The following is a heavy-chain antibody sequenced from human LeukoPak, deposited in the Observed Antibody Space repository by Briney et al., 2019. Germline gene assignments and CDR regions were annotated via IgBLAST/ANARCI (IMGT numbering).Heavy chain of an antibody. CDR1: GLTVSSNY. Sequence: GGSLRLSCAASGLTVSSNYMSWVRQAPGKGVEWVSVISSGGSTYYADSVKGRFTISRHNSKSTLYLQMNSLRPEDTAVYYCAREVFGGSVCAFDIWGQGTMVTVSS. J-gene: IGHJ3*02. D-gene: IGHD3-3*01. CDR3: AREVFGGSVCAFDI. V-gene: IGHV3-53*04. CDR2: ISSGGST.